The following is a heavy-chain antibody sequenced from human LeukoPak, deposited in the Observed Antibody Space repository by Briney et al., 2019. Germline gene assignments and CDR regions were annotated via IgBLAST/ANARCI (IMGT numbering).Heavy chain of an antibody. D-gene: IGHD3-3*01. CDR2: IIPIFGTA. J-gene: IGHJ6*02. V-gene: IGHV1-69*13. CDR1: GGTFSSYA. CDR3: ARAGHQAYDFWSGYSRYYYGMDV. Sequence: ASVKVSCKASGGTFSSYAISWVRQAPGQGLEWMGGIIPIFGTANYAQKFQGRVTITADESTSTAYMELSSLRSEDTAVYYCARAGHQAYDFWSGYSRYYYGMDVWGQGTTVTVSS.